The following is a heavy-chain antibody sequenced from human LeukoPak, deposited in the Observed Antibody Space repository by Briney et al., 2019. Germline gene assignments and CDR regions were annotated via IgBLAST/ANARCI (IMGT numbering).Heavy chain of an antibody. Sequence: EASVKVSSKASGYTFSGYYLHWVRQAPGQGLQWVGWINPNSGDTHYAQMFQGRVTMTRDTSINTAYMELRRVRSDDTAVYYCAKSAQYSSAWFTGSFDYWGQGTLVTVSS. J-gene: IGHJ4*02. CDR1: GYTFSGYY. CDR3: AKSAQYSSAWFTGSFDY. D-gene: IGHD6-13*01. CDR2: INPNSGDT. V-gene: IGHV1-2*02.